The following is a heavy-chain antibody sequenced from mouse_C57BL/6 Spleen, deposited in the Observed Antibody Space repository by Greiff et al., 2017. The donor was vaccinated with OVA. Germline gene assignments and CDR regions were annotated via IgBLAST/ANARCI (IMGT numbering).Heavy chain of an antibody. CDR1: GYAFSSSW. V-gene: IGHV1-82*01. Sequence: SGPELVKPGASVKISCKASGYAFSSSWLNWVKQRPGKGREWIGRIYPGDGDTNYNGKFKGKATLTADKSSSTAYMQLSSLTSEDSAVYFCARSDYDDYYYAMDYWGQGTSVTVSS. CDR3: ARSDYDDYYYAMDY. D-gene: IGHD2-4*01. J-gene: IGHJ4*01. CDR2: IYPGDGDT.